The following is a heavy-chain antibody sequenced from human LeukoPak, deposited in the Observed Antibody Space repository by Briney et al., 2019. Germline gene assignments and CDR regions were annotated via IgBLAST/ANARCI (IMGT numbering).Heavy chain of an antibody. CDR3: ARRGSGYGYDY. CDR2: INPNNDDT. D-gene: IGHD5-18*01. V-gene: IGHV1-2*02. Sequence: ASVEVSCKASGYTFTDYYMHWVRQAPGQGLEWMGWINPNNDDTNYAQKFQGRVTMTRDTSISTAYMELTRLTSDDTAVYYCARRGSGYGYDYWGQGTLVTVSS. J-gene: IGHJ4*02. CDR1: GYTFTDYY.